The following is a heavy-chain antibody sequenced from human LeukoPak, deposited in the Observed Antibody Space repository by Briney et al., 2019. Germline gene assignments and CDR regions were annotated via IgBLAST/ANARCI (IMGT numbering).Heavy chain of an antibody. J-gene: IGHJ6*03. CDR1: GDSISTSSYY. V-gene: IGHV4-39*01. Sequence: SETLSLTCSVSGDSISTSSYYWGWIRQPPGKGLELIVTIYYSGSTYYNPSLTSRVTISVDTSKNQFSLKLSSATAADTAVYYGARHKDYYYSYMDVWGKGTTVTISS. CDR3: ARHKDYYYSYMDV. CDR2: IYYSGST.